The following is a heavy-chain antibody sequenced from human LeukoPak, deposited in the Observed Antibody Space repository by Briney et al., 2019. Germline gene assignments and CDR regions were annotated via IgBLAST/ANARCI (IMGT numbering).Heavy chain of an antibody. CDR3: ARGGSYTTLGDY. CDR1: GGSISSYY. D-gene: IGHD1-26*01. CDR2: IYGSGST. V-gene: IGHV4-59*01. Sequence: SETLSLTCTVSGGSISSYYWSWIRQPPGKGLEWIGHIYGSGSTNYNPSLKSRVTLSVDTSKNQFSLKLSSVTAADAAVYYCARGGSYTTLGDYWGQGTLVTVSS. J-gene: IGHJ4*02.